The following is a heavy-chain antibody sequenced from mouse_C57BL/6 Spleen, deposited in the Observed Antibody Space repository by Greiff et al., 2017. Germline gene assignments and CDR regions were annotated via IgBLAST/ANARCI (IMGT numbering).Heavy chain of an antibody. Sequence: QVQLQQSGAELVRPGASVTLSCKASGYTFTDYEMHWVKQTPVHGLEWIGAIDPETGGDAYNQKFKGKGILTADTSSSTAYMKLRSLAAEDSAVYYCTRRAYYYDSAIDYWGQGTSLTVSS. CDR2: IDPETGGD. J-gene: IGHJ2*02. CDR3: TRRAYYYDSAIDY. V-gene: IGHV1-15*01. D-gene: IGHD1-1*01. CDR1: GYTFTDYE.